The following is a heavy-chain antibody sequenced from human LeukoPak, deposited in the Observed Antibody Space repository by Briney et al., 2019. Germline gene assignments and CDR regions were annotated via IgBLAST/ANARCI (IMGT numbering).Heavy chain of an antibody. CDR3: ARVRRDGYNYYFDY. V-gene: IGHV4-4*02. J-gene: IGHJ4*02. CDR1: GGSISSRNW. CDR2: IYYSGST. Sequence: SETLSLTCAVSGGSISSRNWWSWVRQPPGKGLEWIGYIYYSGSTNYNPSLKSRVTISVDTSKNQFSLKLSSVTAADTAVYYCARVRRDGYNYYFDYWGQGTLVTVSS. D-gene: IGHD5-24*01.